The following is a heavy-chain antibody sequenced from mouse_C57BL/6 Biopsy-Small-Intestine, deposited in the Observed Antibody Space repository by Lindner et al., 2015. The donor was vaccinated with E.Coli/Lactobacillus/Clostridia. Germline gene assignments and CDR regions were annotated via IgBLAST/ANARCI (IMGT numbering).Heavy chain of an antibody. CDR3: ARVRARTGTRGYYFDY. CDR1: GYAFSDSW. D-gene: IGHD4-1*01. J-gene: IGHJ2*01. V-gene: IGHV1-82*01. CDR2: FYPGDRDT. Sequence: VQLQESGPELVKPGASVKISCKASGYAFSDSWMNWLKQRPGKGLEWIGRFYPGDRDTNYNGKFKDKATLTADIPSNTAYIQLNSLTSEDSAVYFCARVRARTGTRGYYFDYWGQGTPLTVSS.